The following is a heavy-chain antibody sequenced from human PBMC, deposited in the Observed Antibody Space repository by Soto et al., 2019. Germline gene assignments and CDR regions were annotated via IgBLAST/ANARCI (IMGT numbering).Heavy chain of an antibody. Sequence: KVSCKASGGTFSSYAISWVRQAPGQGLEWMGGIIPIFGTANYAQKFQGRVTITADESTSTAYMELSSLRSEDTAVYYCARGKRFLEWLTGMDVWGQGTTVTVSS. J-gene: IGHJ6*02. D-gene: IGHD3-3*01. CDR1: GGTFSSYA. V-gene: IGHV1-69*01. CDR2: IIPIFGTA. CDR3: ARGKRFLEWLTGMDV.